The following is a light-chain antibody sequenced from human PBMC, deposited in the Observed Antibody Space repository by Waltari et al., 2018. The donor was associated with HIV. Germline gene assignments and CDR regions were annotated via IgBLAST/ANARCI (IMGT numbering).Light chain of an antibody. V-gene: IGLV3-21*04. J-gene: IGLJ2*01. CDR1: NLGSKG. Sequence: SYVLTQPPSVSVAPGKTARITCGGTNLGSKGVHWYQQKPGQAPLLVIYYDSARPSGIPERFSGSNSGNTATLTISRVEAGDEADYYCQVWDSSSDHVVFGGGTNLTVL. CDR3: QVWDSSSDHVV. CDR2: YDS.